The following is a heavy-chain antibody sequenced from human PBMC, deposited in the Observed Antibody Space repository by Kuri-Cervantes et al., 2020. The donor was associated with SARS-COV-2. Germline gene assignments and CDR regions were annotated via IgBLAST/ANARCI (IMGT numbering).Heavy chain of an antibody. CDR3: AKQPGFVSRYFDL. CDR2: ISGSGGST. CDR1: GYTFSSYA. Sequence: GGSLRLSCAASGYTFSSYAMSWVRQAPGKGLEWVSAISGSGGSTYYADSVKGRFTISRDNSKNTLYLQMNSLRAEDTAVYYCAKQPGFVSRYFDLWGRGTLVTVSS. J-gene: IGHJ2*01. V-gene: IGHV3-23*01.